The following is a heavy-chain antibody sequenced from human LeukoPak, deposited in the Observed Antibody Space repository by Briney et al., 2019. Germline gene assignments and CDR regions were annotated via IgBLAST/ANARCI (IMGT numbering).Heavy chain of an antibody. CDR3: ARVNYSNYYYYYYMDV. V-gene: IGHV4-39*07. J-gene: IGHJ6*03. CDR1: GGSVSRSPYY. Sequence: NSSETLSLTCTVSGGSVSRSPYYWGWIRQPPGKGLEWIGNIYYSGSTYYNPSLKSRVTISVDTSKNQFSLKLSSVTAADTAVYYCARVNYSNYYYYYYMDVWGKGTTVTVSS. D-gene: IGHD4-11*01. CDR2: IYYSGST.